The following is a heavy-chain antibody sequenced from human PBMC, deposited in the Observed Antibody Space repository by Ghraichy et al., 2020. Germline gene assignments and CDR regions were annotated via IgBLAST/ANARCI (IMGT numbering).Heavy chain of an antibody. Sequence: ASVKVSCKASGYTFTSYAMHWVRQAPGQRLEWMGWINAGNGNTKYSQKFQGRVTITRDTSASTAYMELSSLRSEDTAVYYCARDTYYDFWSGYYDYYYYYYMAVWGKGTTVTVSS. CDR3: ARDTYYDFWSGYYDYYYYYYMAV. D-gene: IGHD3-3*01. CDR2: INAGNGNT. V-gene: IGHV1-3*01. CDR1: GYTFTSYA. J-gene: IGHJ6*03.